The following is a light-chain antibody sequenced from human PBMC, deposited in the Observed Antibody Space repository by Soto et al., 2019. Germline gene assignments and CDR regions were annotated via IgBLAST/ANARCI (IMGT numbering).Light chain of an antibody. V-gene: IGKV1D-12*01. CDR3: QQAKTFPLT. CDR1: QDITNW. CDR2: AAS. Sequence: DIQMTQSPSSVSASVGDRVIITCRASQDITNWLAWYQQKPGKAPKVLIYAASSLESGVPSRFSGSGSGTEYTLTISSLQPADFATYHCQQAKTFPLTFGGGTKVENK. J-gene: IGKJ4*01.